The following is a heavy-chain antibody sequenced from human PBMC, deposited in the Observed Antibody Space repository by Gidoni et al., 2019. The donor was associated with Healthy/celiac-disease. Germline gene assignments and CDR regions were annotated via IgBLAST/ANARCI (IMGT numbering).Heavy chain of an antibody. J-gene: IGHJ5*02. V-gene: IGHV1-3*01. D-gene: IGHD4-17*01. Sequence: QVQLVQSGAEVKKPGASVKVSCKASGYTFTSYAMHWVRQAPGQRLEWMGWINAGNGNTKYSQKFQGRVTITRDTSASTAYMELSSLRSEDTAVYYCARDCSYGGNSDWLNWFDPWGQGTLVTVSS. CDR3: ARDCSYGGNSDWLNWFDP. CDR2: INAGNGNT. CDR1: GYTFTSYA.